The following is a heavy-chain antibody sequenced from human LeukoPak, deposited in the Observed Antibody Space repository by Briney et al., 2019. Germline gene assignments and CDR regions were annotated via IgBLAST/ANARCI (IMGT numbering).Heavy chain of an antibody. CDR1: GYTFSSYG. CDR2: FNTYSGNT. Sequence: PVASVKVSCKASGYTFSSYGISWVRQAPGQGLEWMGWFNTYSGNTKYAQNLQGRVTMTTDTSTSTAYMELRSLRSDDTAVYYCMRETSISAAGVMRDDWGQGTLVTVSS. CDR3: MRETSISAAGVMRDD. D-gene: IGHD6-13*01. V-gene: IGHV1-18*01. J-gene: IGHJ4*02.